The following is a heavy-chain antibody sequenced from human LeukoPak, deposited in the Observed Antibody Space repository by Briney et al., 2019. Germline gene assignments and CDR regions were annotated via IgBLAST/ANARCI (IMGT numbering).Heavy chain of an antibody. CDR2: INSNGGST. Sequence: WGSLRLSCAASGCTFDDYCMSWVRLAPGKGLEWISGINSNGGSTGYADSLKGRFTISRDNSNNSLYLQMNSLRAEDTALYYCARPTIAAAGTGAFDICGQGTMVTVSS. D-gene: IGHD6-13*01. J-gene: IGHJ3*02. CDR1: GCTFDDYC. CDR3: ARPTIAAAGTGAFDI. V-gene: IGHV3-20*04.